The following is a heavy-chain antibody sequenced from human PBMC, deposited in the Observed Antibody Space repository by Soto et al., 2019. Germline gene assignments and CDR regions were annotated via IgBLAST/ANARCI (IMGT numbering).Heavy chain of an antibody. CDR1: GFTFSSYA. CDR2: ISGSGGST. V-gene: IGHV3-23*01. Sequence: EVQLLESGGGLVQPGGSLRLSCAASGFTFSSYAMSWVRQAPGKGLEWVSAISGSGGSTYYADSVKGRFTISRDNSKNKLYLQMNSLRAEDTAVYYCAKDAIFGVVTADYYYYYYMDVWGKGTTVTVSS. D-gene: IGHD3-3*01. J-gene: IGHJ6*03. CDR3: AKDAIFGVVTADYYYYYYMDV.